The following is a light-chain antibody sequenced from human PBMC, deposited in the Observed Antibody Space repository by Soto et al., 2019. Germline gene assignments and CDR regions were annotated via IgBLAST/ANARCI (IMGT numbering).Light chain of an antibody. CDR3: QQSYRTLLT. Sequence: DIQMTQSPSSLSASVGDRVTITCRASQSISSYLNWYQQKPGKAPKLLIYAASSLQSGVPSRFSCSGSGTEFTLTISSLQPEDFATYYCQQSYRTLLTFGGGTKVEIK. V-gene: IGKV1-39*01. CDR1: QSISSY. CDR2: AAS. J-gene: IGKJ4*01.